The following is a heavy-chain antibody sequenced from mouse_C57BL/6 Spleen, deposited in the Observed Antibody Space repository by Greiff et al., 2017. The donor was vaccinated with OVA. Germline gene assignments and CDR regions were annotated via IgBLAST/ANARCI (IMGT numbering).Heavy chain of an antibody. J-gene: IGHJ3*01. CDR2: IDPSDSET. CDR1: GYTFTSYW. CDR3: ASPTGGSSAWFAY. Sequence: QVQLQQPGAELVRPGSSVKLSCKASGYTFTSYWMHWVKQRPIQGLEWIGNIDPSDSETHYNQKFKDKATLTVDKSSSTAYMQLSSLTSEDSAVFYCASPTGGSSAWFAYWGQGTLVTVSA. D-gene: IGHD1-1*01. V-gene: IGHV1-52*01.